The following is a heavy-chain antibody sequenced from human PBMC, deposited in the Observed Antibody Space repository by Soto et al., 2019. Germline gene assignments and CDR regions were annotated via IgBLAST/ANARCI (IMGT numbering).Heavy chain of an antibody. J-gene: IGHJ3*02. V-gene: IGHV1-2*02. CDR3: ARGGGVGVAGSAAFDM. CDR1: GYPVTAYY. D-gene: IGHD3-3*01. CDR2: INPATGAA. Sequence: QLHLVQSGAVVKKPGASVTVSCSASGYPVTAYYMHWVRQAPGRGLEWMGGINPATGAAKYTQTCRGRVTRTRDTSTSTVFMELSGLKSEDTAVFYWARGGGVGVAGSAAFDMWGQGTLVTVSS.